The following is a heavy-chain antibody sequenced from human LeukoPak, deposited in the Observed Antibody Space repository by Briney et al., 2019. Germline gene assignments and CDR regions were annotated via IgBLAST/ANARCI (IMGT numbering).Heavy chain of an antibody. J-gene: IGHJ5*02. CDR3: ARTYYDFWSGYNWFDP. D-gene: IGHD3-3*01. Sequence: SETLSLTCTVSGGSISSYYWSWIRQPPGKGLEWIGYIYHSGSTYYNPSLKSRVTISVDRSKNQFSLKLSSVTAADTAVYYCARTYYDFWSGYNWFDPWGQGTLVTVSS. CDR2: IYHSGST. CDR1: GGSISSYY. V-gene: IGHV4-59*12.